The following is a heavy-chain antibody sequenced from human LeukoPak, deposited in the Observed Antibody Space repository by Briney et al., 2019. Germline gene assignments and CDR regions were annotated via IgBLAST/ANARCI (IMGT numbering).Heavy chain of an antibody. J-gene: IGHJ4*02. V-gene: IGHV4-38-2*01. D-gene: IGHD7-27*01. Sequence: PSETLSLTCAVSGYSISSGYYWGWIRQPPGKGLEWIGSIYHSGSTYYNPSLKSRVTISVDTSKNQFSLKLSSVTAADTAVYYCARLRMGMGSVDYWGQGTLVTVYS. CDR2: IYHSGST. CDR3: ARLRMGMGSVDY. CDR1: GYSISSGYY.